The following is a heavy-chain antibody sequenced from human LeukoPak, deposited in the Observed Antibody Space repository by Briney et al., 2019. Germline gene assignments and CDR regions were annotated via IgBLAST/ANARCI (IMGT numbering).Heavy chain of an antibody. D-gene: IGHD3-10*01. CDR1: GGSISSGGYS. CDR2: IYHSGST. CDR3: ASSLRGTHQNFDY. V-gene: IGHV4-30-2*01. Sequence: PSQTLSLTCDVSGGSISSGGYSWSWIRQPPGKGLEWIGYIYHSGSTYYNPSLKSRVTISVDRSKNQFSLKLSSVTAADTAVYYCASSLRGTHQNFDYWGQGTLVTVSS. J-gene: IGHJ4*02.